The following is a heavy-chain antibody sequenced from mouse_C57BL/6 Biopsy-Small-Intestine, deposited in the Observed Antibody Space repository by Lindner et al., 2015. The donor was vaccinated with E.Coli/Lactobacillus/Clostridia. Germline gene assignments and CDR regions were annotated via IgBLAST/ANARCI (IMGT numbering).Heavy chain of an antibody. CDR3: ARDQGDRAMDY. V-gene: IGHV7-1*01. D-gene: IGHD3-3*01. CDR1: GFTFSDFY. J-gene: IGHJ4*01. CDR2: SRNKANDYTT. Sequence: VQLQESGGGLVQSGRSLRLSCATSGFTFSDFYMEWVRQAPGKGLEWIAASRNKANDYTTEYSASVKGRFIVSRDTSQSILYLQMNALRAEDTAIYYCARDQGDRAMDYWGQGTSVTVSS.